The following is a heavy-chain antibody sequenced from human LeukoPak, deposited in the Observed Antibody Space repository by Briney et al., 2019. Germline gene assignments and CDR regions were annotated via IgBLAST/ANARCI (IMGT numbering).Heavy chain of an antibody. Sequence: GGSLRLSCAASGFTSSDYYMSWIRQAPGKGLEWVSYISSSSSYTNYADSVKGRFTISRDNAKNSLYLQMNSLRAEDTAVYYCARFIAAAGRDYFDYWGQGTLVTVSS. J-gene: IGHJ4*02. V-gene: IGHV3-11*06. CDR3: ARFIAAAGRDYFDY. CDR1: GFTSSDYY. D-gene: IGHD6-13*01. CDR2: ISSSSSYT.